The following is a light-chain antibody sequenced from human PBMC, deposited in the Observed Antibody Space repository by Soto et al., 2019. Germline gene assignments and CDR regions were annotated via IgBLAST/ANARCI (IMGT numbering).Light chain of an antibody. V-gene: IGKV3-11*01. Sequence: EIVMTQSPATLSLSPGERVTLSCRASQSISTYLAWYQQKPGQAPRLLIYDASNRANGVPARFGGSGSGTDFTLTINSLEPEDFAVYYCQQRNVWPPITFGQGTKVDIK. CDR3: QQRNVWPPIT. J-gene: IGKJ1*01. CDR1: QSISTY. CDR2: DAS.